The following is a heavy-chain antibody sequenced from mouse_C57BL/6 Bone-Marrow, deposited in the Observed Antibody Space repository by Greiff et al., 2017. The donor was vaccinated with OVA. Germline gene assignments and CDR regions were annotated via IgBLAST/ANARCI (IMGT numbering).Heavy chain of an antibody. J-gene: IGHJ4*01. V-gene: IGHV2-2*01. D-gene: IGHD1-1*01. CDR1: GFSLTSYG. Sequence: VQLQESGPGLVQPSQSLSITCTVSGFSLTSYGVHWVRQSPGKGLEWLGVIWSGGSTDYNAAFISRLSISKDKSKSQVFFKMNSLQADDTAIYYCAREGGSSFLYAMDYWGQGTSVTVSS. CDR2: IWSGGST. CDR3: AREGGSSFLYAMDY.